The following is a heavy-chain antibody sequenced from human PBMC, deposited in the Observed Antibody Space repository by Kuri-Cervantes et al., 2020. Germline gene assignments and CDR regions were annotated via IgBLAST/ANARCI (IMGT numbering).Heavy chain of an antibody. CDR2: ISSSGSTI. D-gene: IGHD5-18*01. CDR1: GFTFSSFS. Sequence: LSLTCAASGFTFSSFSMHWVRQAPGKGLEWVSYISSSGSTIYYADSVKGRFTISRDNAKNSLYLQMNSLRAEDTAVYYCARLNLLWLKLFDYWGQGTLVTVSS. CDR3: ARLNLLWLKLFDY. J-gene: IGHJ4*02. V-gene: IGHV3-48*04.